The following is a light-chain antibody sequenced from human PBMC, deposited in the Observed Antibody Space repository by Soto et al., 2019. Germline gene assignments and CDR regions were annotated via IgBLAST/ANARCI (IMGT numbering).Light chain of an antibody. J-gene: IGKJ1*01. V-gene: IGKV3-15*01. CDR1: QSVSSN. CDR3: QQYNNWKT. CDR2: GAS. Sequence: EIVMTQSPATLSVSPGERATLSCRASQSVSSNLAWYQQKPGQAPRLLIYGASTRATGIPGRFSGSGSGTEFTLTISSLQSEGFAVYYCQQYNNWKTFGQGTKVEIK.